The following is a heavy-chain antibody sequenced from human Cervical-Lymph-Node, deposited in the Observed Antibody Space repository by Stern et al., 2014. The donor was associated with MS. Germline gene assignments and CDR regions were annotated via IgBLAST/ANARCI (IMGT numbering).Heavy chain of an antibody. Sequence: EVQLEVSGGGLIQPGGFLRLSCAASVFTVSSNSMSWVRQAPGKVLEWVSVIYSDGSTYYADSVKGRFTISRDNSKNTVYLQMNSLRAEDTAVYYCATERRSWGQGTLVTVSS. CDR1: VFTVSSNS. J-gene: IGHJ5*02. CDR3: ATERRS. V-gene: IGHV3-53*01. CDR2: IYSDGST.